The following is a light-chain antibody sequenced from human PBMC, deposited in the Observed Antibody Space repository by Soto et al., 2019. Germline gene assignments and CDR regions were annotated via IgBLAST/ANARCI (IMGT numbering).Light chain of an antibody. CDR2: GAS. J-gene: IGKJ1*01. Sequence: EIVMTQAPATVSVSPGERGTLSCRASQSVSSNLAWYQQKPGQAPRLLIYGASTRATGIPARFSGSGSGTEFTLTISSLQSEDFAVYYCQQYNNWQWTFGQGTKVDIK. CDR3: QQYNNWQWT. V-gene: IGKV3-15*01. CDR1: QSVSSN.